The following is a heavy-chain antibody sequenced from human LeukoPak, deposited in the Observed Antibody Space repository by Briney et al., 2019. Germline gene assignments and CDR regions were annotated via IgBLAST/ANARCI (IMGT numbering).Heavy chain of an antibody. CDR2: IYYSGST. J-gene: IGHJ3*02. CDR3: ARDRLITEGAFDI. CDR1: GGSISSYY. Sequence: SETLSLTCTVSGGSISSYYWSWIRQPPGKGLEWIGYIYYSGSTNYNPSLKSRVTISVDTSKNQFSLKLSSVTAAGTAVYYCARDRLITEGAFDIWGQGTMVTVSS. V-gene: IGHV4-59*08. D-gene: IGHD3/OR15-3a*01.